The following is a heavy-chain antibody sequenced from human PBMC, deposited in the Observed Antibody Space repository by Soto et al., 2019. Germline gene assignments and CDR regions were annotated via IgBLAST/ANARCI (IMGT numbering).Heavy chain of an antibody. D-gene: IGHD1-1*01. CDR3: SRVTTLVTGFDY. V-gene: IGHV4-59*01. J-gene: IGHJ4*02. CDR2: IYYTGST. CDR1: GGSISSYY. Sequence: QVQLQESGPGLVKPSETLSLTCTVSGGSISSYYWGWIRQPPGKGLEWIGCIYYTGSTNYSPSLKSRVTISVDTSTNQFSLKLSSVTAADTAVYYCSRVTTLVTGFDYWGQGTLVTVSS.